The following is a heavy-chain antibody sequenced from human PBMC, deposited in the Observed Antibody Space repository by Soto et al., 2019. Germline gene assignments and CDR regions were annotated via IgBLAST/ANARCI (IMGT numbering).Heavy chain of an antibody. Sequence: ASVKVSCKASGYTFTGYYMHWVRQAPGQRLEWMGWINASNGDTKYSQKFQGRVTITRDTFASTAYMELSRLRSEDTAVYYCARDSNYPSYYYYYYMDVWGKGTTVTVSS. J-gene: IGHJ6*03. CDR3: ARDSNYPSYYYYYYMDV. V-gene: IGHV1-3*01. CDR1: GYTFTGYY. CDR2: INASNGDT. D-gene: IGHD4-4*01.